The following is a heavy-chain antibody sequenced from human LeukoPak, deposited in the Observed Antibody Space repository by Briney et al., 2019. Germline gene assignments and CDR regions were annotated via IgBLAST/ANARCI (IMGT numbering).Heavy chain of an antibody. V-gene: IGHV3-66*01. CDR3: ARDRGGSMSDC. CDR2: IYSGGTT. D-gene: IGHD3-10*01. J-gene: IGHJ4*02. CDR1: VFTASTNY. Sequence: PGRSLRLSCAASVFTASTNYMSWVRQAPGKGLEWVSIIYSGGTTYNADSVKGRFTISRDNSKNTLYLQMNSLRAEDTAVYYCARDRGGSMSDCCGQGTLVTVSS.